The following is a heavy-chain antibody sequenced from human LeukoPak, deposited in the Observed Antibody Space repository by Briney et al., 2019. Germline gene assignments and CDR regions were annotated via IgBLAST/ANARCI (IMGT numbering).Heavy chain of an antibody. V-gene: IGHV1-18*01. D-gene: IGHD1-20*01. CDR3: ARGITGTLYYYYYGMDV. Sequence: GASVKVSCKASGYTFTSYGISWARQAPGQGLEWMGWISAYNGNTNYAQKLQGRVTMTTDTSTSTAYMELRSLRSDDTAVYYCARGITGTLYYYYYGMDVWAKGPRSPSP. CDR1: GYTFTSYG. J-gene: IGHJ6*02. CDR2: ISAYNGNT.